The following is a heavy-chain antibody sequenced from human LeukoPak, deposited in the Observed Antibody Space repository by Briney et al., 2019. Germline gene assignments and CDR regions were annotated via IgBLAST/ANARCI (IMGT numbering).Heavy chain of an antibody. Sequence: ASVKVSCKASGYTFTSYYMHWVRQAPGQGLEWMGIINPSGGGTSYAQKFQGRVTMTRDTSTSTVYMELSSLRSEDTAVYYCARDPGYSYGPQTYYFDYWGQGTLVTVSS. CDR2: INPSGGGT. CDR1: GYTFTSYY. D-gene: IGHD5-18*01. J-gene: IGHJ4*02. CDR3: ARDPGYSYGPQTYYFDY. V-gene: IGHV1-46*01.